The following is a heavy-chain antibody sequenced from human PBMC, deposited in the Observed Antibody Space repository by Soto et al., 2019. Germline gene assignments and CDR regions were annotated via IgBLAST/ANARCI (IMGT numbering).Heavy chain of an antibody. CDR1: GFTFSSYG. Sequence: SLGLSCVASGFTFSSYGIHWVRQAPGKGLEWVGVISSDGKTKYYAYSVKGRFTISRDNSKNTMYLQMESLRPEDTAVYYCAKEVAVAGDLDYWGRGTLVTVSS. CDR3: AKEVAVAGDLDY. CDR2: ISSDGKTK. D-gene: IGHD6-19*01. J-gene: IGHJ4*01. V-gene: IGHV3-30*18.